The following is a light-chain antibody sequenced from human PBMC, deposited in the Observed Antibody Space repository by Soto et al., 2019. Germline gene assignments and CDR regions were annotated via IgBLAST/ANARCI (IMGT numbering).Light chain of an antibody. V-gene: IGKV1-5*03. CDR3: QQYSTYSRT. CDR1: QSISSW. CDR2: KAS. Sequence: DIQMTQSPSTLSASVGDRVTITCRASQSISSWLAWYQQKPGKAPNLLIYKASSLEGGVPSRFSGSGSGTEFTLTISSLQHDDFATYYCQQYSTYSRTFGQGTRVEIK. J-gene: IGKJ1*01.